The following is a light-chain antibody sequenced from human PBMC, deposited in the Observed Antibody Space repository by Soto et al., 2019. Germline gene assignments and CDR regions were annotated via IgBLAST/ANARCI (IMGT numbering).Light chain of an antibody. Sequence: DIQMTQSPFSVSASVGDRVTITCRASQSIGRFLAWYQHQPGKAPKLLIYDASTLESGVPSRFSGTGSGTEFTFSITSLQPEDFGTYICLQCYRGWTVGQGTKVDIK. CDR1: QSIGRF. CDR2: DAS. J-gene: IGKJ1*01. CDR3: LQCYRGWT. V-gene: IGKV1-5*01.